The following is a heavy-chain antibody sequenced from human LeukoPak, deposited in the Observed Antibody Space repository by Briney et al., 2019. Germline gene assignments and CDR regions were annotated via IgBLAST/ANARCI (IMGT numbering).Heavy chain of an antibody. CDR2: INPNIGGT. J-gene: IGHJ4*02. CDR3: ARTWGIAAVIDY. D-gene: IGHD6-13*01. V-gene: IGHV1-2*02. Sequence: ASVKVSCKASGYTFTSYYIHWVRQAPGRGLEWMGWINPNIGGTNYAQKFQGRVTMTRDTSISTAYMELSRLRSDDTAVYYCARTWGIAAVIDYWGQGTLVTVSS. CDR1: GYTFTSYY.